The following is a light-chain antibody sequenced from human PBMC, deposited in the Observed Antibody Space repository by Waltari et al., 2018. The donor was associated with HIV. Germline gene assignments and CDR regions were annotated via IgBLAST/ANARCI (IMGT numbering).Light chain of an antibody. CDR1: QSITTK. Sequence: EIVMTQYPATLSVSPGERVTLSCRASQSITTKLAWYQQTPGQAPRLLIYGASTRAPGIPDRFSGSGSGTEFTLTISSLQSEDFAIYYCQQYNNWPPWTFGQGTKVEI. CDR2: GAS. J-gene: IGKJ1*01. V-gene: IGKV3-15*01. CDR3: QQYNNWPPWT.